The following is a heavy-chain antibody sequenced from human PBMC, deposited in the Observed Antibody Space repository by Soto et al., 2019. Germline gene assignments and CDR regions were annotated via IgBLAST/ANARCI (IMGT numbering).Heavy chain of an antibody. Sequence: GESLKISCKGSGYSFTSYWIGWVRQMPGKGLEWMGIIYPGDSDTRYSPSFQGQVTISADKSISTAYLQWSSLKASDTAMYSCASLGQLVALAYYCYGMDVWGQGTRVTASS. D-gene: IGHD6-6*01. V-gene: IGHV5-51*01. J-gene: IGHJ6*02. CDR1: GYSFTSYW. CDR3: ASLGQLVALAYYCYGMDV. CDR2: IYPGDSDT.